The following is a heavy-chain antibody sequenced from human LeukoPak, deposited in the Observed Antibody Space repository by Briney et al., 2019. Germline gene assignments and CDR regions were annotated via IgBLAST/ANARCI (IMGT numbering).Heavy chain of an antibody. CDR2: VHYSVTT. D-gene: IGHD3-3*01. CDR1: GGSISSYY. CDR3: AGHKSGYYTAFDS. V-gene: IGHV4-59*08. Sequence: SETLSLTCTVAGGSISSYYWSWIRQPPGKGLEWIGYVHYSVTTNYNPSLKSRVTISVNTSKNLFSLKLSSVTAADTAVYYCAGHKSGYYTAFDSWGQGTLVTVSS. J-gene: IGHJ4*02.